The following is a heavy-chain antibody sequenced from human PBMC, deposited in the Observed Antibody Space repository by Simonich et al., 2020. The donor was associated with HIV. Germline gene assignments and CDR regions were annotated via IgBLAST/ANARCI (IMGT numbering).Heavy chain of an antibody. CDR1: GGSFSGYY. CDR3: ARRHPTTVTTPYFDY. D-gene: IGHD4-17*01. V-gene: IGHV4-34*01. Sequence: QVQLQQWGAGLLKPSETLSLTCAVYGGSFSGYYWSWLRQPPGKGLEWSGEINHSGTTNYNPSLKSRCTISVDTSKNQFSLKLSSVTAADTAVYYCARRHPTTVTTPYFDYWGQGTLVTVSS. J-gene: IGHJ4*02. CDR2: INHSGTT.